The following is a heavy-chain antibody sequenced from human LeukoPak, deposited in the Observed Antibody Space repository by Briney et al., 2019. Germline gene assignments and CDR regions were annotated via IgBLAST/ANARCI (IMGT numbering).Heavy chain of an antibody. CDR1: GFTFSSYW. V-gene: IGHV3-7*01. J-gene: IGHJ4*02. D-gene: IGHD1-26*01. Sequence: GGSLRLSCVVSGFTFSSYWMSWVRQAPGQGLEWVANMKQDGSEKYYVDSVKGRFTISRDNAKNSLYLQMYSLRDEDTAVYYCVRRVVGAMPFDYWGQGTLVTVSS. CDR3: VRRVVGAMPFDY. CDR2: MKQDGSEK.